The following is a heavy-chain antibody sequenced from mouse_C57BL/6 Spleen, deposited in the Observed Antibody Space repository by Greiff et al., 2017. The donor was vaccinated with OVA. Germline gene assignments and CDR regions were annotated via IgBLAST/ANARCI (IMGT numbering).Heavy chain of an antibody. D-gene: IGHD2-4*01. CDR2: INPNNGGT. CDR3: ARNDYAWFAY. Sequence: EVQLQQSGPELVKPGASVKISCKASGYTFTDYYMNWVKQSHGKSLEWIGDINPNNGGTSYNQKFKGKATLTVDKASSTAYMERRSLTSEDSAVYYGARNDYAWFAYWGKGTLVTVSA. CDR1: GYTFTDYY. J-gene: IGHJ3*01. V-gene: IGHV1-26*01.